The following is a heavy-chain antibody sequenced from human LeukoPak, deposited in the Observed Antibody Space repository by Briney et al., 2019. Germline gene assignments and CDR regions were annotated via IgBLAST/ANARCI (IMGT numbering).Heavy chain of an antibody. CDR1: GGSFSGYY. CDR3: ARGRRLSITMVRGSYYFDY. CDR2: INHSGST. Sequence: SETLSLTCAVYGGSFSGYYWSWIRQPPGKGLEWIGEINHSGSTNYNPSLKSRVTISVDTAKNQLSLKLSSVTAADTAVYYCARGRRLSITMVRGSYYFDYWGQGTLVTVSS. V-gene: IGHV4-34*01. J-gene: IGHJ4*02. D-gene: IGHD3-10*01.